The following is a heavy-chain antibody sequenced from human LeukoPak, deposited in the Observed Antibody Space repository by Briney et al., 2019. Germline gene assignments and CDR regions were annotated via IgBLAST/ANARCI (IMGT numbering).Heavy chain of an antibody. Sequence: GGSLRLSCAASGFTFSSYAMTWVHQAPGKGLEWVSTFGSSGGSTYYADSVKGRFTISRDNSKNTLYLQMNSLRAEDTAVYYCAKSRSGWYSPFDYWGQGTLVTVSS. CDR3: AKSRSGWYSPFDY. J-gene: IGHJ4*02. CDR2: FGSSGGST. CDR1: GFTFSSYA. V-gene: IGHV3-23*01. D-gene: IGHD6-19*01.